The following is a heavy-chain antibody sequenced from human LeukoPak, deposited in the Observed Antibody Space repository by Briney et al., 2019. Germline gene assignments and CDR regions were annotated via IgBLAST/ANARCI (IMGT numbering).Heavy chain of an antibody. CDR3: ARHEVLGGYNYGDGDY. CDR2: IYPGDSDT. D-gene: IGHD5-18*01. J-gene: IGHJ4*02. Sequence: KPGESLKISCKGSGYSFTSYWIGWVGQMPGKGLEWMGIIYPGDSDTTYSPSFQGQVTISADKSISTAFLQWRSLKASDTAMYYCARHEVLGGYNYGDGDYWGQGTLVTVSS. CDR1: GYSFTSYW. V-gene: IGHV5-51*01.